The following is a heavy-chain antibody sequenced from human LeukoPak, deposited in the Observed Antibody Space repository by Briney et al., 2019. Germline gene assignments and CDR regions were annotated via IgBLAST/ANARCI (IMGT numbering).Heavy chain of an antibody. J-gene: IGHJ6*02. CDR1: GFTVINNY. D-gene: IGHD5-12*01. Sequence: GGSLRLSCAASGFTVINNYMSWVRQAPGKGLEWVSVIYSGDTTYYADSVKGRFIISRDNSKNTLYLQMNSLRAEDTAVYYCASGYDPYYYYYYVMDVWGQGTTVTVSS. V-gene: IGHV3-53*01. CDR3: ASGYDPYYYYYYVMDV. CDR2: IYSGDTT.